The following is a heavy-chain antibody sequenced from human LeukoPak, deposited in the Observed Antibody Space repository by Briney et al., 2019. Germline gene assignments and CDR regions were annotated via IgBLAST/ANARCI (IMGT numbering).Heavy chain of an antibody. CDR2: IIPIFGTA. J-gene: IGHJ4*02. D-gene: IGHD2-2*01. V-gene: IGHV1-69*05. Sequence: SVKVSCKASGGTFSSYAISWVRQAPGQGLEWMGGIIPIFGTANYAQKFQGRVTITTDESTSTAYMELSSLRSEDTAVYYCARTEFKYQLLCDYWGQGTLVTVSS. CDR3: ARTEFKYQLLCDY. CDR1: GGTFSSYA.